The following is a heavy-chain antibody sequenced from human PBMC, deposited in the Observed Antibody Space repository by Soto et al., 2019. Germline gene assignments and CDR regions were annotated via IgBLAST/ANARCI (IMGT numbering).Heavy chain of an antibody. CDR3: AAEYSSSSYGSGRYYGMDV. CDR2: IIPIFGTA. D-gene: IGHD6-6*01. Sequence: SVKVSCKASGGTFSSYAISWVRQAPGQGLEWMGGIIPIFGTASYAQKFQGRVTITADESTSTAYMELSSLRSEDTAVYYCAAEYSSSSYGSGRYYGMDVWGQGTTVTVSS. CDR1: GGTFSSYA. J-gene: IGHJ6*02. V-gene: IGHV1-69*13.